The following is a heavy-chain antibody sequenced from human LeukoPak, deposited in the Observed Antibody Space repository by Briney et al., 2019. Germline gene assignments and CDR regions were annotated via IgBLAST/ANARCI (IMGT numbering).Heavy chain of an antibody. CDR3: ARDSTYSYDSGSSGPHYFDN. D-gene: IGHD3-10*01. J-gene: IGHJ4*02. CDR2: ISSGGTYE. V-gene: IGHV3-30*01. CDR1: GFTFSNYA. Sequence: GKSLRLSCAASGFTFSNYAMHWVRQAPGKGLEWVSLISSGGTYEYYADSVKGRFTISRDNSKNTLYLQLNSLRAEDTAVYYCARDSTYSYDSGSSGPHYFDNWGQGTLATVSS.